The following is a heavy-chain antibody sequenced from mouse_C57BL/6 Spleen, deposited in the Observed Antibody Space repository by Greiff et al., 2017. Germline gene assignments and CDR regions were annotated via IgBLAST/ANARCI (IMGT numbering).Heavy chain of an antibody. CDR3: TRENGNYGYAMDY. CDR2: IDPETGGT. CDR1: GYTFTDYE. V-gene: IGHV1-15*01. Sequence: VQLQQSGAELVRPGASVTLSCTASGYTFTDYEMHWVKQTPGHGLEWIGAIDPETGGTAYKQKFKGKDILTADTSSNTAYMELRNLTSEDSAVYYTTRENGNYGYAMDYWGQGTSVTVSS. J-gene: IGHJ4*01. D-gene: IGHD2-1*01.